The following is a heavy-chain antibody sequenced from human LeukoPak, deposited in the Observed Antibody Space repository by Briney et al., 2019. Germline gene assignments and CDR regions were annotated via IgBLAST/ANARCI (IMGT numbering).Heavy chain of an antibody. CDR2: IFSNGDT. D-gene: IGHD5-24*01. V-gene: IGHV3-53*01. CDR3: TRDQMNY. Sequence: SGGSLRLSCTASEFTVSRNYMLWVRQAPGKGLEWVSLIFSNGDTHYADSVKGRFTISRDTSKNAVSLQMNSLRVEDTAVYYCTRDQMNYWGQGTLVTVSS. CDR1: EFTVSRNY. J-gene: IGHJ4*02.